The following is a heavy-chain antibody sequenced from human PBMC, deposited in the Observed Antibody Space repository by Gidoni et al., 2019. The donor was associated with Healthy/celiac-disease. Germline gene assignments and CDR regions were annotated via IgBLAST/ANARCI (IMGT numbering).Heavy chain of an antibody. CDR1: GGTFSSYA. D-gene: IGHD2-2*01. CDR2: IIPIFGTA. Sequence: QVQLVQSGAEVKKPGSSVKVSCKASGGTFSSYAISWVRQAPGQGLEWMGGIIPIFGTANYAQKFQGRVTITGDKSTSTAYMELSSLRSEDTAVYYCARTRTLGYCSSTSCYAYMDVWGKGTTVTVSS. V-gene: IGHV1-69*06. CDR3: ARTRTLGYCSSTSCYAYMDV. J-gene: IGHJ6*03.